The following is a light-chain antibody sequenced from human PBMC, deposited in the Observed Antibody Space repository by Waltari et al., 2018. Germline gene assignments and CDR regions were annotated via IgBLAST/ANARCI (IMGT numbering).Light chain of an antibody. V-gene: IGLV1-44*01. J-gene: IGLJ1*01. CDR2: NNN. CDR3: AAWDDSLNGFYV. CDR1: SSNIGSKT. Sequence: QSVLTQPPSASGTPGQSITISCSGSSSNIGSKTVNWYQHLPGTAPTLLIDNNNQRPSGVPDRFSASKSDTSASLAISGLQPEDEGDYYCAAWDDSLNGFYVFGTGTQVTVL.